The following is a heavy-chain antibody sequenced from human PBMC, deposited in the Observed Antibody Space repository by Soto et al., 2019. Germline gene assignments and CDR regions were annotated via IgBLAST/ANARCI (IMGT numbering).Heavy chain of an antibody. CDR1: GGSFSGHS. J-gene: IGHJ5*01. D-gene: IGHD3-22*01. Sequence: SETLSLTCAVYGGSFSGHSCTWIRQSPGKGLEWIGDINHSGRVNYSPSLKSRVTISLDTSKNQFSLTLSAVTAADTAMYYCSTRAYDTNGYYRFDPWGQGTLVTVSS. CDR2: INHSGRV. CDR3: STRAYDTNGYYRFDP. V-gene: IGHV4-34*01.